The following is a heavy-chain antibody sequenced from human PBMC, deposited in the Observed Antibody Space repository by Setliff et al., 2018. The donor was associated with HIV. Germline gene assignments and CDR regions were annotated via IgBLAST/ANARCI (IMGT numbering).Heavy chain of an antibody. D-gene: IGHD3-16*01. V-gene: IGHV3-33*08. J-gene: IGHJ6*02. CDR3: ARDMLLGSVPRGHYNYFGMDV. CDR2: IWYDGNYQ. Sequence: PGGSLRLSCTGTGFTFGDYATTWFRQAPGEGLEWVALIWYDGNYQFYADSVKGRFTISRDNSKNTLYLQMNTLRAEDTAVYYCARDMLLGSVPRGHYNYFGMDVWGQGTTVTVSS. CDR1: GFTFGDYA.